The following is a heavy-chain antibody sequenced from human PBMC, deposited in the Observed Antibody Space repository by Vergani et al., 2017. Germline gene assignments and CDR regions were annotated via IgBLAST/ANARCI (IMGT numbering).Heavy chain of an antibody. J-gene: IGHJ4*02. Sequence: QVQLVQSGAEVKKPGSSVKVSCKASGGTFSSYAISWVRQAPGQGLEWMGRSIPILGTANYAQKFQGRVTITADESTSTASMELSSLRSEDTAVYYCARSDEDPVVVVASYLGYWGQGTLVTVSS. D-gene: IGHD2-15*01. CDR1: GGTFSSYA. CDR2: SIPILGTA. V-gene: IGHV1-69*11. CDR3: ARSDEDPVVVVASYLGY.